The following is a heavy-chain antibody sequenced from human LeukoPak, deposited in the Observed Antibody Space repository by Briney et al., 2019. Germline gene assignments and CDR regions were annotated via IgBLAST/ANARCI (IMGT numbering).Heavy chain of an antibody. CDR1: GGSISSYY. D-gene: IGHD3-22*01. Sequence: SETLSLTCTVSGGSISSYYWSWIRQPAGKGLEWIGRVYISGSTNYNPSLKSRVTMSVDTSKNQFSLKLSSVTDADTAVYYCASESSGYSPDAFDIWGQGTMVTVSS. V-gene: IGHV4-4*07. CDR2: VYISGST. CDR3: ASESSGYSPDAFDI. J-gene: IGHJ3*02.